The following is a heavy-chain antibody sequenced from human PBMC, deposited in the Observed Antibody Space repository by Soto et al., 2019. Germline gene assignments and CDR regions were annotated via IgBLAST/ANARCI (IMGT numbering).Heavy chain of an antibody. CDR1: GFTFSIYW. CDR2: INADGNYT. V-gene: IGHV3-74*01. Sequence: EVQLVESGGGLVQPGGSLRLSCAASGFTFSIYWMHWVHQVPGKGLVWVSRINADGNYTSNADFVKGRFTVSRDNAKNTVYLQMDSLRAEDTGVYFCARGGAYGDYRSDYWGQGTLVTVSS. J-gene: IGHJ4*02. D-gene: IGHD4-17*01. CDR3: ARGGAYGDYRSDY.